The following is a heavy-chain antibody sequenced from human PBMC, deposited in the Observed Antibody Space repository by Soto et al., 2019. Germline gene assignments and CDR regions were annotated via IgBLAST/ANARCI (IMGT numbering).Heavy chain of an antibody. V-gene: IGHV3-23*01. J-gene: IGHJ4*02. CDR1: GFTFSSYA. CDR2: ISGSGGST. CDR3: AKDPYYYGSGSYPLPTGVFDY. D-gene: IGHD3-10*01. Sequence: EVQLLESGGGLVQPGGSLRLSCAASGFTFSSYAMSWVRQAPGKGLEWVSAISGSGGSTYYADSVKGRFTISRDNSKNTLYLQMNSLRAEDTAVYYCAKDPYYYGSGSYPLPTGVFDYWGQGTLVTVSS.